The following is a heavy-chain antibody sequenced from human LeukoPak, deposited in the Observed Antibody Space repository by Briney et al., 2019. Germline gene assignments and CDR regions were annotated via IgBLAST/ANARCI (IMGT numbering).Heavy chain of an antibody. Sequence: ASVKVSCKASGYTFTSYAVHWVRQAPGQGLEWMGWITPSGGTNYPQKFQGRVAITWDTSITTAYMDLSRLTSDDTAVYYCARDRYGDGFAHLDYWGQGALVTVSS. CDR1: GYTFTSYA. CDR2: ITPSGGT. CDR3: ARDRYGDGFAHLDY. J-gene: IGHJ4*02. V-gene: IGHV1-2*02. D-gene: IGHD5-24*01.